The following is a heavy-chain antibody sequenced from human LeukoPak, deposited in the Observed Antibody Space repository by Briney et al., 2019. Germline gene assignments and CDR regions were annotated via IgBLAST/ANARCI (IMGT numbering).Heavy chain of an antibody. Sequence: AGSLRLSCAASGFTFSASAMHWVRQASGKALEWVGRIRTKTNNCATAYAASVKGRFTVSRDDSKNTAYLQMNSLITEDTAVYYCTRLLDYNGYYYGAFDYWGQGTLVTVSS. CDR3: TRLLDYNGYYYGAFDY. D-gene: IGHD3-22*01. CDR1: GFTFSASA. V-gene: IGHV3-73*01. CDR2: IRTKTNNCAT. J-gene: IGHJ4*02.